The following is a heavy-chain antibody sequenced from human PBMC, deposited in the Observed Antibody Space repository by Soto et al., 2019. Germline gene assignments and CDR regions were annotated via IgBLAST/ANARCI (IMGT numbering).Heavy chain of an antibody. CDR1: GGTFSSYA. V-gene: IGHV1-69*13. CDR2: IIPIFGTA. Sequence: SVKVSCKASGGTFSSYAISWVRQAPGQGLEWMGGIIPIFGTANYAQKFQGRVTITADESTSTAYMELSSLRSEDTAVYYCARDWSGIVGATTYYYGMDVWGQGTTVTVSS. CDR3: ARDWSGIVGATTYYYGMDV. J-gene: IGHJ6*02. D-gene: IGHD1-26*01.